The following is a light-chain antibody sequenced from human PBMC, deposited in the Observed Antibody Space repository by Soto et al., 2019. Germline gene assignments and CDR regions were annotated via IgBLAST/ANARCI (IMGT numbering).Light chain of an antibody. CDR2: DAS. CDR3: QQRSNWPPG. J-gene: IGKJ4*01. V-gene: IGKV3-11*01. CDR1: QSVSSY. Sequence: EIVLTQSPATLSLSPGERATLSCRASQSVSSYLAWYQQKPGQAPRLLIYDASNSATGIPARFSGSGSGTDFTLTISSLDPEDFAVYCCQQRSNWPPGFGGGTKVEIK.